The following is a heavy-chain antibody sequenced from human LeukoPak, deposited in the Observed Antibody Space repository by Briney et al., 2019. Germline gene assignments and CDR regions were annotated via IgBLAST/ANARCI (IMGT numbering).Heavy chain of an antibody. J-gene: IGHJ4*02. Sequence: GASVKVSCKASGYSFTSHYIHWVRQAPGQGLEWMGIINPSRGSTSYAQKFQGRVTVTRDTSTSTVYMELSSLRSEDTAVYYCARRKETSGYLDYWGQGTLVTVSS. CDR3: ARRKETSGYLDY. CDR2: INPSRGST. D-gene: IGHD3-22*01. CDR1: GYSFTSHY. V-gene: IGHV1-46*01.